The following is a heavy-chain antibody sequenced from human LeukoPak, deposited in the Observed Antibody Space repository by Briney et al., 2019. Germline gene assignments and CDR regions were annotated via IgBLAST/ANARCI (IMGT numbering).Heavy chain of an antibody. J-gene: IGHJ4*02. CDR2: IIPIFGTA. CDR1: GGTFSSYA. CDR3: ARGTRIVVVPAAILYYFDY. Sequence: SVKVSCKASGGTFSSYAISWVRQAPGQGLEWMGGIIPIFGTANYAQKFQGRVTITADESTSTAYMELSSLRSEDTAVYYCARGTRIVVVPAAILYYFDYWGQGTLVTVSS. D-gene: IGHD2-2*02. V-gene: IGHV1-69*01.